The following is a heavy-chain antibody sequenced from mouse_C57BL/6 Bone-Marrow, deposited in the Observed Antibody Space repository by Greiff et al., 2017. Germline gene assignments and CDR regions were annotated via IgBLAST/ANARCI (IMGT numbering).Heavy chain of an antibody. J-gene: IGHJ1*03. V-gene: IGHV5-2*01. CDR3: ARQGYGSSDWYFDF. D-gene: IGHD1-1*01. CDR1: EYEFPSHD. CDR2: LNSDGGST. Sequence: VQLVESGGGLVQPGESLKLSCESNEYEFPSHDMSWVRKTPEKRLELVAALNSDGGSTYYPDTIERRFIITRDNTKKTLYLQMSSLRSEDTAVYYGARQGYGSSDWYFDFWGTGTTVTVSS.